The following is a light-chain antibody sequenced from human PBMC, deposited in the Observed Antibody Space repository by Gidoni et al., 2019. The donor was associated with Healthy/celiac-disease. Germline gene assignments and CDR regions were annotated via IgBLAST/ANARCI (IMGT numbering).Light chain of an antibody. CDR2: GAS. CDR1: QSVSSN. V-gene: IGKV3-15*01. Sequence: EIVMTQSPATLSVSPGERATLSCRASQSVSSNLAWYQQKPGQAPRLLIYGASTRATGIPARFSGSGSGTEFTLTISSLQSEDFAVYYCQQYNNWPPRTFXGXTKVXIK. J-gene: IGKJ4*01. CDR3: QQYNNWPPRT.